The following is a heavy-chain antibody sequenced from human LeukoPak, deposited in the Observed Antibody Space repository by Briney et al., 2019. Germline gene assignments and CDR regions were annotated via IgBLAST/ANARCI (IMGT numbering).Heavy chain of an antibody. CDR2: ISSSGSTI. CDR1: RFTFSTYT. J-gene: IGHJ6*04. CDR3: AELGITMIGGV. Sequence: GGSLRLSCAASRFTFSTYTMTWVRQAPGKGLEWVSYISSSGSTIYYADSVKGRFTISRDNAKNSLYLQMNSLRAEDTAVYYCAELGITMIGGVWGKGTTVTISS. V-gene: IGHV3-48*04. D-gene: IGHD3-10*02.